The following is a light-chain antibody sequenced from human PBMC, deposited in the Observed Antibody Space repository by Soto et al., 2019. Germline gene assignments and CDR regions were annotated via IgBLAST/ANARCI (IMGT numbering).Light chain of an antibody. V-gene: IGLV1-47*01. CDR2: RNN. CDR1: SSNIGSNY. CDR3: AAWDDSLSAWV. Sequence: QSVLTQPPSASGTPGQRVTISCSGSSSNIGSNYVYWYQQLPGTAPKLLIYRNNQPPSGVPDRFSGSKSGTSASLAISGLRSEDEADYYCAAWDDSLSAWVFGGGTKVTVL. J-gene: IGLJ3*02.